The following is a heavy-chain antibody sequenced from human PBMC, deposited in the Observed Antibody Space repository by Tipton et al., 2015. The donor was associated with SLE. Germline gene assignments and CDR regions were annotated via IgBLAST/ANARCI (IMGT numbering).Heavy chain of an antibody. CDR1: GGSITSTTYW. V-gene: IGHV4-39*01. D-gene: IGHD6-13*01. CDR2: ILYAGGTT. Sequence: TLSLTCTVSGGSITSTTYWWGWIRQPPGKNLEWIGRILYAGGTTYSQPSLKSRVAIDIDASKNQFSVRLTSVTAADTAIYYCARSKDGAADYWGRGTLVTVSS. J-gene: IGHJ4*02. CDR3: ARSKDGAADY.